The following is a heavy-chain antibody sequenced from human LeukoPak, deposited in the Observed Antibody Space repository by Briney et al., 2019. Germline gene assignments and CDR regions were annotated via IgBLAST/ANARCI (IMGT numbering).Heavy chain of an antibody. Sequence: GGFLRLSCAASGFTFSTYWMHWVRQAPGKGLVWVSRINSDGSSTSYADSVKGRFTISRDNAKNSLYLQMNSLRAEDTAVYYCASGATLISVWGQGTTVTVSS. D-gene: IGHD1-26*01. CDR2: INSDGSST. CDR1: GFTFSTYW. J-gene: IGHJ6*02. V-gene: IGHV3-74*01. CDR3: ASGATLISV.